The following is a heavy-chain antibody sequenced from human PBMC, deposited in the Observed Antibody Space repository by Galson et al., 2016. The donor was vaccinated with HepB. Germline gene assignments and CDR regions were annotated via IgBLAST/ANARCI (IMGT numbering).Heavy chain of an antibody. V-gene: IGHV2-5*02. CDR2: IYWDGER. D-gene: IGHD4-17*01. CDR3: ARRPVRFSHVFDP. CDR1: GFSLSTSGVG. J-gene: IGHJ5*01. Sequence: PALVKPTQTLTLTCNFSGFSLSTSGVGVGWIRQPPGQALEWLALIYWDGERRYSPSLQGRLTITKDTSENQVVLTMTNMNSADTGTYYCARRPVRFSHVFDPWGQGTLVTVSS.